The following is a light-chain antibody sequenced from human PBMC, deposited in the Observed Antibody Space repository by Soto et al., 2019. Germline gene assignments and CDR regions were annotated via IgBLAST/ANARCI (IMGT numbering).Light chain of an antibody. CDR2: ENS. V-gene: IGLV1-51*02. CDR3: GAWDSSLTGGV. J-gene: IGLJ2*01. Sequence: QSVLTQPPSVSAAPGQKVTISCSGSCSNIGSDYVSWYQQLPGTAPKLLIYENSERPSGIPDRFSGSKSGTSATLGITGLQTGDEADYYCGAWDSSLTGGVFGGGTKLTVL. CDR1: CSNIGSDY.